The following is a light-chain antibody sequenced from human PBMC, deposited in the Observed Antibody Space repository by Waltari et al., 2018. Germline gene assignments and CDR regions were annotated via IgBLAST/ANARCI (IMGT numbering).Light chain of an antibody. V-gene: IGKV4-1*01. CDR1: QSVLYSSNNKNY. Sequence: DLVMTQSPDSLAVSLGERATIHCDSSQSVLYSSNNKNYLAWYQQKPGQPPKLLIYWASTRESGVPDRFSGSGSGTDFTLTISSLQAEDVAVYYCQQYYSTPYTFGQGTKLEIK. J-gene: IGKJ2*01. CDR3: QQYYSTPYT. CDR2: WAS.